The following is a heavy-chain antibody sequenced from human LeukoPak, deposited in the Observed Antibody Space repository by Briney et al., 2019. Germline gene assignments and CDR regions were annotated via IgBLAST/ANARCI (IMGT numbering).Heavy chain of an antibody. Sequence: GGSLRLSCAASGFTFSSCAMSWVRQAPGKGLEWVSAISGSGGSTYYADSVKGRFTISRDNSKNTLYLQMNSLRAEDTAVYYCAKDWGDYDFWSGYYFPYYFDYWGQGTLATVSS. J-gene: IGHJ4*02. CDR3: AKDWGDYDFWSGYYFPYYFDY. V-gene: IGHV3-23*01. CDR2: ISGSGGST. CDR1: GFTFSSCA. D-gene: IGHD3-3*01.